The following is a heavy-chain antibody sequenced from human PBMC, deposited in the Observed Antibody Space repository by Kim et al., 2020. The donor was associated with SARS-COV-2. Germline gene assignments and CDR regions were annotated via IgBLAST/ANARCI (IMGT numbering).Heavy chain of an antibody. V-gene: IGHV3-64*01. Sequence: GGSLRLSCAASGFTFSSYAMHWVRQAPGKGLEYVSAISSNGGSTYYANSVKGRFTISRDNSKNTLYLQMGSLRAEDMAVYYCARVSRVECSSTSCYSDYWGQGTLVTVSS. D-gene: IGHD2-2*01. CDR3: ARVSRVECSSTSCYSDY. J-gene: IGHJ4*02. CDR1: GFTFSSYA. CDR2: ISSNGGST.